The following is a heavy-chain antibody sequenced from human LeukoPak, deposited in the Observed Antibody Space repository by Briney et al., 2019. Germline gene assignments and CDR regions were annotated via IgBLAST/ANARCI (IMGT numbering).Heavy chain of an antibody. J-gene: IGHJ4*02. CDR2: IYSGGST. CDR3: ARVGIVVIPAARFDC. V-gene: IGHV3-53*05. Sequence: GGSLRLSCAASGFTVSSNYMSWVRQAPGKGLEWVSVIYSGGSTYYADSVKGRFTISRDNSKNTLYLQMNSLRAEDMAVYYCARVGIVVIPAARFDCWGQGTLVTVSS. D-gene: IGHD2-2*01. CDR1: GFTVSSNY.